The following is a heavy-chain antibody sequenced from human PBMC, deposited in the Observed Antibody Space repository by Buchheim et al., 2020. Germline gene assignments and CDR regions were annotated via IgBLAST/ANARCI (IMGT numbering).Heavy chain of an antibody. CDR1: GGSISSVNFY. D-gene: IGHD3-10*01. CDR2: ISYTGNT. Sequence: QLLESGPGLVKPSQTLSLTCNISGGSISSVNFYCSWIRLRPGKGLEWIGYISYTGNTHRNPSLKSRVFVSLDSSKKQVFLNLDSVTAADTAVYFCATGGSSSKSYFDSWGQG. CDR3: ATGGSSSKSYFDS. J-gene: IGHJ4*02. V-gene: IGHV4-30-4*01.